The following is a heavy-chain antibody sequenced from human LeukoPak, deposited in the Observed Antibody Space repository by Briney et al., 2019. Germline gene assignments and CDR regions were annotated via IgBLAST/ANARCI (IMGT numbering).Heavy chain of an antibody. Sequence: SETLSLTCTVSGGSISSSSYYWSWIRQPPGKGLEWIGEINHSGSTNYNPSLKSRVTISVDTSKNQFSLKLSSVTAADTAVYYCARSTVTTWYYYYGMDVWGQGTTVTVS. D-gene: IGHD4-17*01. CDR3: ARSTVTTWYYYYGMDV. J-gene: IGHJ6*02. CDR2: INHSGST. CDR1: GGSISSSSYY. V-gene: IGHV4-39*07.